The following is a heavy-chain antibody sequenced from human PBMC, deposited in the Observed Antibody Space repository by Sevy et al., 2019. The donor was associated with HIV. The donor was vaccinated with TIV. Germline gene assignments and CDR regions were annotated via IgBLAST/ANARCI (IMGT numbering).Heavy chain of an antibody. CDR1: GFTFSHYW. Sequence: LSLTCAASGFTFSHYWMTWVRQAPGKGPEWVANIKGDGSEKYYVDSVRGRFTISRDNAKNSLYLQMNSLRGEDTALYYCARDCNSATCLWGLDVWGLGTTVTVSS. CDR2: IKGDGSEK. J-gene: IGHJ6*02. D-gene: IGHD1-26*01. CDR3: ARDCNSATCLWGLDV. V-gene: IGHV3-7*03.